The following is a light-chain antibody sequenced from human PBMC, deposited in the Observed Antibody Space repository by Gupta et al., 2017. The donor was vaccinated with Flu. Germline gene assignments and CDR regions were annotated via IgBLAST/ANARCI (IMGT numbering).Light chain of an antibody. CDR3: HQNGSSPMT. J-gene: IGKJ1*01. V-gene: IGKV3-20*01. CDR2: GAS. Sequence: GQAPRLLIYGASSRANGVPDRFSGSGSVTDFTLTISRLDPEDFAVCYCHQNGSSPMTFGQGTKVEIK.